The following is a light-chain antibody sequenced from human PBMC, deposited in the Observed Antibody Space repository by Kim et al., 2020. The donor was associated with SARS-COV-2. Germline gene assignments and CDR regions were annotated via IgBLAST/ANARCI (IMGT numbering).Light chain of an antibody. J-gene: IGLJ2*01. CDR3: QVWDSASEHVI. CDR1: DIEAKS. CDR2: DDR. Sequence: SYELTQPPSVSVAPGQTATITCGGNDIEAKSVHWYQQRPGQAPVVVVHDDRDRPSGIPERFSGSNSGNTATLTITWVEDGDEADYYCQVWDSASEHVIFG. V-gene: IGLV3-21*02.